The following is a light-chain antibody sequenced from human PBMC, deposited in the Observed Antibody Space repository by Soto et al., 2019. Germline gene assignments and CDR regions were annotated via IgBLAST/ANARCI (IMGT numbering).Light chain of an antibody. Sequence: QSVLTQSPSASGTPGQRVTISCSGSSSNIGSNYVYWYRQLPGTAPKLLIYSDTQRPSGVPDRFSGSKSGTSASLTISGLQAEDEADYYCCSYAGGSTYVFGTGTKVTVL. CDR3: CSYAGGSTYV. J-gene: IGLJ1*01. CDR2: SDT. V-gene: IGLV1-47*02. CDR1: SSNIGSNY.